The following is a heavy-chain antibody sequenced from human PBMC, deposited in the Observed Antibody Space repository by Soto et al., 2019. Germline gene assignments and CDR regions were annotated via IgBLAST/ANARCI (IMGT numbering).Heavy chain of an antibody. J-gene: IGHJ4*02. Sequence: SETLSLTCTVSGVPISTDDYYWTWIRQPPGKGLEWIGYIYYSGSTYYNWSLKSRVTISIDTSKNQFSLNLSSVTAADTAVYYCASGKGVDGGHYLDNWGQGTLVTVSS. CDR3: ASGKGVDGGHYLDN. CDR2: IYYSGST. V-gene: IGHV4-30-4*01. D-gene: IGHD3-16*01. CDR1: GVPISTDDYY.